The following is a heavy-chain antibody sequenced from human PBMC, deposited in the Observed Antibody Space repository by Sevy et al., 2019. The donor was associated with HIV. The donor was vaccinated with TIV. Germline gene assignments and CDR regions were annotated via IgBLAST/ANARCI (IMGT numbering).Heavy chain of an antibody. CDR3: ARAYCSGGRCYSLAY. D-gene: IGHD2-15*01. V-gene: IGHV1-18*01. CDR1: GYTFTSYR. CDR2: ISAHNGDT. J-gene: IGHJ4*02. Sequence: ASVKVSCKASGYTFTSYRIYWVRQAPGQGLESMGWISAHNGDTNYAQKFQGRVTMITDTSTTTAYMDLRSLRSDDTALHYCARAYCSGGRCYSLAYWGQGTLVTVSS.